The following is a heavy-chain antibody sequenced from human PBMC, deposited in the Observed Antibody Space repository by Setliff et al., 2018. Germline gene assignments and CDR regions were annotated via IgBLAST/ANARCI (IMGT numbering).Heavy chain of an antibody. V-gene: IGHV1-3*01. J-gene: IGHJ4*02. Sequence: ASVKVSCKASGYSLSAYVMHWVRQAPGQRLEWMGWINGASGNTKYSQKFQGRVTITRDTSASTAHMELSSLRSDDTAVYYCANAEVVVAPWGQGTLVTVSS. D-gene: IGHD2-15*01. CDR3: ANAEVVVAP. CDR1: GYSLSAYV. CDR2: INGASGNT.